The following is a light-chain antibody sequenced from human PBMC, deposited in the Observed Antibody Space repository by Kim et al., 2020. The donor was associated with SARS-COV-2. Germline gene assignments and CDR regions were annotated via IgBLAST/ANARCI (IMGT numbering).Light chain of an antibody. J-gene: IGKJ4*01. CDR2: GAS. CDR3: QEYNNWPPLT. CDR1: QSVSTN. Sequence: VVMTQSPATLSVSPGERATLSCRASQSVSTNIAWYQQKPGQAPRLLIYGASTRATGIPARFSGNGSGTEFTLTISSLQSEDFAVYYCQEYNNWPPLTFGGGTKLEI. V-gene: IGKV3-15*01.